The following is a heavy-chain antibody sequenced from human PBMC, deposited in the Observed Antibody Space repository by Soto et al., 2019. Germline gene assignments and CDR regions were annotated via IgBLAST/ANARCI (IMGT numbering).Heavy chain of an antibody. CDR1: GFTFSSYS. CDR3: AKDSYGMDV. J-gene: IGHJ6*02. Sequence: PGGSLRLSCAASGFTFSSYSMNWVRQAPGKGLEWVAFISYNRSNKYYADSVKGRFTISRDNSKNTLDLQMNSLRAEDTAVYYCAKDSYGMDVWGQGTTVTVSS. V-gene: IGHV3-30*18. CDR2: ISYNRSNK.